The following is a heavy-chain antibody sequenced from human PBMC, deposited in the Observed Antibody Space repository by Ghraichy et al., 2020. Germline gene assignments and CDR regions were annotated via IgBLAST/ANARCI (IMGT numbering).Heavy chain of an antibody. Sequence: GGSLRLSCAASGFTFSSYSMNWVRQAPGKGLEWVSYISSSSSTIYYADSVKGRFTISRDNAKNSLYLQMNSLRDEDTAVYYCARADYVWGSYRSGRASDYWGQGTLVTVSS. D-gene: IGHD3-16*02. CDR3: ARADYVWGSYRSGRASDY. J-gene: IGHJ4*02. V-gene: IGHV3-48*02. CDR1: GFTFSSYS. CDR2: ISSSSSTI.